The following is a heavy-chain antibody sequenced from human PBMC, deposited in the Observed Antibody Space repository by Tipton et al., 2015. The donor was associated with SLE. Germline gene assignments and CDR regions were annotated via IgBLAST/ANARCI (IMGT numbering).Heavy chain of an antibody. J-gene: IGHJ3*02. CDR1: GFTVNSHY. CDR3: ARAPVQWPYAFHI. V-gene: IGHV3-53*05. D-gene: IGHD6-19*01. CDR2: FYSGGST. Sequence: GSLRLSCAASGFTVNSHYMSWVRQAPGKGLEWVSGFYSGGSTLYADSVKGRFTISRDNSKNTLYLQMNSLRVEDTAIYYCARAPVQWPYAFHIWGQGTMVNVSS.